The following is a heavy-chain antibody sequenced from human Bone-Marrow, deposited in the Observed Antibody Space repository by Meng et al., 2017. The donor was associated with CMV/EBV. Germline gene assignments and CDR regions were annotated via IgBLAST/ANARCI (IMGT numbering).Heavy chain of an antibody. J-gene: IGHJ4*02. CDR2: IHYDGTTK. CDR3: VKDGGYYSGDY. CDR1: EFAFCSYA. V-gene: IGHV3-30*02. D-gene: IGHD4-11*01. Sequence: QVALVESGGGLGKRWGSQRRSCAESEFAFCSYAMYWVRQAPGKGLQWVSFIHYDGTTKHCVDSVKGRFTISRDNSKNTLYLQMNSLRTEDTAVYYCVKDGGYYSGDYWGQGTLVTVSS.